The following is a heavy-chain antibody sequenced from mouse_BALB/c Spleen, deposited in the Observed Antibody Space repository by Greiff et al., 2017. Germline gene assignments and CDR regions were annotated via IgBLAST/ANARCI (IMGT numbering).Heavy chain of an antibody. J-gene: IGHJ4*01. CDR3: TRSDDHAMDY. CDR1: GYTFTSYY. V-gene: IGHV1S81*02. D-gene: IGHD2-3*01. CDR2: INPSNGGT. Sequence: QVQLQQSGAELVKPGASVKLSCKASGYTFTSYYMHWVKQRPGQGLEWIGEINPSNGGTNFNEKFKSKATLTVDKSSSTAYMQLSSLTSEDSAVYYCTRSDDHAMDYWGQGTSVTVSS.